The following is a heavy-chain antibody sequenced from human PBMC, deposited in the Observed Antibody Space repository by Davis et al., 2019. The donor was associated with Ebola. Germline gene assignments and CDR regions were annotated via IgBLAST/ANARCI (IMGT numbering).Heavy chain of an antibody. J-gene: IGHJ6*03. V-gene: IGHV4-34*01. Sequence: PSETLSLTCALYGGSFSAYSWSLIRQPPGTGLEWIGEVDHRGKTYDNPSLKSRVTMSIDMSKNQFSLKLTSVTAADTATYYCAKGFSMKAVAQNGHMDVWGKGTTVTVSS. D-gene: IGHD3-22*01. CDR1: GGSFSAYS. CDR2: VDHRGKT. CDR3: AKGFSMKAVAQNGHMDV.